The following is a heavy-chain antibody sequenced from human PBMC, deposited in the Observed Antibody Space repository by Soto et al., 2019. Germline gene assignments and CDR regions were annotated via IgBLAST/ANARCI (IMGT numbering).Heavy chain of an antibody. CDR2: IYYSGST. Sequence: SETLSLTCTVSGGSISSSSYYWGWIRQPPGKGLEWIGSIYYSGSTYYNPSLKSRVTISVDTSKNQFSLKLSSVTAADTAVYYCARHTAGYSSGGTPNAFDIWGQGTMVTVSS. V-gene: IGHV4-39*01. D-gene: IGHD6-19*01. CDR1: GGSISSSSYY. CDR3: ARHTAGYSSGGTPNAFDI. J-gene: IGHJ3*02.